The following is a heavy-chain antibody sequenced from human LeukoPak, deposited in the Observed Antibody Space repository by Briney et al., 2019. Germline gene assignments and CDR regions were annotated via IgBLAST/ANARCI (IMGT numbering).Heavy chain of an antibody. D-gene: IGHD4-17*01. J-gene: IGHJ3*02. CDR2: IYTSGST. CDR1: GGSISSYY. V-gene: IGHV4-4*07. CDR3: ARDNSPYGDYPLVLFDI. Sequence: PSETLSLTCTVSGGSISSYYWSWIRQPAGKGLEWIGRIYTSGSTNYNPSLKSRVTMSVDTSKNQFSLKLSSVTAADTAVYYCARDNSPYGDYPLVLFDIWAQGTMATV.